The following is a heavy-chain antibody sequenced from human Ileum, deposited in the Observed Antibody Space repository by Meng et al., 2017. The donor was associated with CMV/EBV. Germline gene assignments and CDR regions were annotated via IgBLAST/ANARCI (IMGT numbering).Heavy chain of an antibody. J-gene: IGHJ3*02. CDR3: ARNFYRFWDASFLDGFHM. CDR2: ISKRGTT. Sequence: SETLSLTCTVSGDSVSNGDYFWNWIRQPPGKGLEWMGYISKRGTTNYNPSLESRITISLDSSKNHFSLKLASVTAADTAMFYCARNFYRFWDASFLDGFHMWGQGTMVTVSS. CDR1: GDSVSNGDYF. D-gene: IGHD3-3*01. V-gene: IGHV4-61*03.